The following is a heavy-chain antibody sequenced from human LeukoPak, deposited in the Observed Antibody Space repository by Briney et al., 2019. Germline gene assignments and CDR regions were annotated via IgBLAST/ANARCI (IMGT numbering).Heavy chain of an antibody. D-gene: IGHD2-21*02. CDR2: INPNSGGT. J-gene: IGHJ4*02. Sequence: GASVKVSCKASGYTFTGYYMHWVRQAPGQGLEWMGWINPNSGGTNYAQKFQGWVTMTRDTSISTAYMELSRLRSDDTAVYYCAREPINCGGDCPLGYWGQGTLVTVSS. CDR3: AREPINCGGDCPLGY. V-gene: IGHV1-2*04. CDR1: GYTFTGYY.